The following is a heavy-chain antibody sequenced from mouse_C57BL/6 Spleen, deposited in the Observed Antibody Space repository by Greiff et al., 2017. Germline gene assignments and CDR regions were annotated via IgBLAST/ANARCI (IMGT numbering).Heavy chain of an antibody. V-gene: IGHV1-81*01. CDR2: IYPRSGNT. CDR3: ATGSSLLYAMDY. Sequence: VQLQESGAELARPGASVKLSCKASGYTFTSYGISWVKQRTGQGLEWIGEIYPRSGNTYYNEKFKGKATLTADKSSSTAYMELRSLTSEDSAVYFCATGSSLLYAMDYWGQGTSVTVSS. CDR1: GYTFTSYG. D-gene: IGHD1-1*01. J-gene: IGHJ4*01.